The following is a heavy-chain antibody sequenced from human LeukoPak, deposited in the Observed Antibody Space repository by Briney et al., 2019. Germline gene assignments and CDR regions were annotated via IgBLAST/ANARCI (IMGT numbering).Heavy chain of an antibody. Sequence: GGSRRLSCAASGFTFGSYGMHWVRQAPGKGLEWVAVIAYDGTSQYYGDSVKGRFIISRDNSKNTLYLQMNSLRGEDAAMYYCAKEGTPRSSTWYDSWGQGTLVTVSS. CDR2: IAYDGTSQ. CDR1: GFTFGSYG. V-gene: IGHV3-33*03. D-gene: IGHD2-2*01. CDR3: AKEGTPRSSTWYDS. J-gene: IGHJ5*01.